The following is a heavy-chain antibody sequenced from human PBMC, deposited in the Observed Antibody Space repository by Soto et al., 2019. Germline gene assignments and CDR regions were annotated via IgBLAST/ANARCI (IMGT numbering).Heavy chain of an antibody. CDR3: AKEGSSSYYYYSGMDV. Sequence: GGSLRLSCAAPGFTFSSYGMHWVRQAPGKGLEWVAVISYDGSNKYYADSVKGRFTISRDNSKNTLYLQMNSLRAEDTAVYYCAKEGSSSYYYYSGMDVWGQGTTVTVSS. D-gene: IGHD6-6*01. V-gene: IGHV3-30*18. J-gene: IGHJ6*02. CDR1: GFTFSSYG. CDR2: ISYDGSNK.